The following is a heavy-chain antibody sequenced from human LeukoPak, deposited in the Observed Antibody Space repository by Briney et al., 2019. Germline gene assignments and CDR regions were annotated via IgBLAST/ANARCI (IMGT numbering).Heavy chain of an antibody. CDR1: GFTFSSYW. D-gene: IGHD3-22*01. CDR2: IKQDGSEK. J-gene: IGHJ6*03. Sequence: GGSLRLSCAASGFTFSSYWMSWVRQAPGKGLEWVANIKQDGSEKYYVDSVKGRFTISRDNAKNSLYLQMNSLRAEDTAVYYCARVSPNSSDSPYCYYYYMDVWGKGTTVTVSS. V-gene: IGHV3-7*01. CDR3: ARVSPNSSDSPYCYYYYMDV.